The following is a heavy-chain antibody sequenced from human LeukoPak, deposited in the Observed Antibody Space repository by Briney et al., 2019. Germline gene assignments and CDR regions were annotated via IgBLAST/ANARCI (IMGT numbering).Heavy chain of an antibody. CDR3: ARGETAAGFDY. Sequence: SETLSLTCAVYGGSFSGYYWSWIRQPPGKGLEWIGEINHSGSTNYNPSLKSRVTIAVDTSKNQFSLKLSSGTAADTAVYYCARGETAAGFDYWGQRTLVTVS. CDR2: INHSGST. CDR1: GGSFSGYY. D-gene: IGHD6-13*01. V-gene: IGHV4-34*01. J-gene: IGHJ4*02.